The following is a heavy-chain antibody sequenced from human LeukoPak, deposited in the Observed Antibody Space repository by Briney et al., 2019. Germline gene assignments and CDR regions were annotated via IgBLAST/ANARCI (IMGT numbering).Heavy chain of an antibody. J-gene: IGHJ6*03. Sequence: GGSLRLSCAASGFTFRSYEMNWVRQAPGKGLEWVSFSSSSGTTKYFADFVKGRFSISRDNSKNTLYLEMNSLRAEDTAVYYCAKDSSSYDWGYMDVWGKGTTVTISS. V-gene: IGHV3-48*03. CDR1: GFTFRSYE. CDR2: SSSSGTTK. D-gene: IGHD3-22*01. CDR3: AKDSSSYDWGYMDV.